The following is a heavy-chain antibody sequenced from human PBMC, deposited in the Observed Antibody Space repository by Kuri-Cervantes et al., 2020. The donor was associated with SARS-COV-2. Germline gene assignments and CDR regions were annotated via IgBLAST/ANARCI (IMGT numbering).Heavy chain of an antibody. V-gene: IGHV4-59*12. CDR3: ARVVVVTPTKNNWFDP. J-gene: IGHJ5*02. Sequence: GSLRLSCTVSGGSISSYYWSWIRQPPGKGLEWIGYIYYSGSTNYNPSLKSRVTISVDTSKNQFSLRLTSVTAADTAVYYCARVVVVTPTKNNWFDPWGQGTLVTVSS. CDR1: GGSISSYY. D-gene: IGHD2-21*02. CDR2: IYYSGST.